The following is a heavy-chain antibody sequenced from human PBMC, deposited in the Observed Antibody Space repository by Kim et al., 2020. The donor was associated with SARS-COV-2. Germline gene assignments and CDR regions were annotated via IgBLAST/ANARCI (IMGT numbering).Heavy chain of an antibody. CDR2: T. Sequence: TYYNPSHKSRVTLSVDQSKNQFSLKLSSVTAADTAVYYCARSIAAAAAQFDYWGQGTLVTVSS. J-gene: IGHJ4*02. V-gene: IGHV4-39*01. D-gene: IGHD6-13*01. CDR3: ARSIAAAAAQFDY.